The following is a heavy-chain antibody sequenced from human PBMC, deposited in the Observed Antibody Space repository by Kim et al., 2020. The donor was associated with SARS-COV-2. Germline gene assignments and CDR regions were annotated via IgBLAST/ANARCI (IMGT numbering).Heavy chain of an antibody. V-gene: IGHV3-49*02. D-gene: IGHD2-21*02. CDR2: GGKT. J-gene: IGHJ4*02. Sequence: GGKTEYAASVKGRLTISKDDSKSIAYLQMNSLKTEDTAVYYCTRGVTAHYWGQGTLVTVSS. CDR3: TRGVTAHY.